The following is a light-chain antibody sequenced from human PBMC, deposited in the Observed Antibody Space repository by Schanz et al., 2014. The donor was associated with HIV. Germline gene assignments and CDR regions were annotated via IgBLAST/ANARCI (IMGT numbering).Light chain of an antibody. CDR2: RNN. CDR3: GVWDSSLSAWV. Sequence: QSVLTQPPSASGPPGQRVTISCSGSSSNIGSNYVYWYQQLPGTAPKLLIYRNNQRPSGVPDRFSASKSGASATLAIAGLQAGDEGDYFCGVWDSSLSAWVFGGGTKLTVL. J-gene: IGLJ3*02. CDR1: SSNIGSNY. V-gene: IGLV1-47*01.